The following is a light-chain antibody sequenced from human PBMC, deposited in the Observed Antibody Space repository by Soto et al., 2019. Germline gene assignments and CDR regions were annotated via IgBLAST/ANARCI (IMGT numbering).Light chain of an antibody. Sequence: QSALTQPPSASGSPGQSVTISCTGTSRDVGGYNYVSWYQQHPDKAPRLMIYEVTKRPSGVPDRFSGSKSGNTASLTVSGLQAEDEADYYCSSYAGSDNLGVFGTGTKLTVL. CDR3: SSYAGSDNLGV. V-gene: IGLV2-8*01. CDR2: EVT. J-gene: IGLJ1*01. CDR1: SRDVGGYNY.